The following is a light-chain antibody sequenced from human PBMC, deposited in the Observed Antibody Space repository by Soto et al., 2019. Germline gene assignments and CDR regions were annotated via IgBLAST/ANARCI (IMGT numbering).Light chain of an antibody. CDR3: QQRYSTPT. CDR2: AAS. V-gene: IGKV1-39*01. Sequence: DIQMTQSPSSLSASVGDRVTITCPASQSISSYLNWYQQKPGKAPKLLIYAASSLQSGVPSRFSGSGSGTDFTLTISSLQPEDFATYYCQQRYSTPTFGQGNKLEIK. CDR1: QSISSY. J-gene: IGKJ2*01.